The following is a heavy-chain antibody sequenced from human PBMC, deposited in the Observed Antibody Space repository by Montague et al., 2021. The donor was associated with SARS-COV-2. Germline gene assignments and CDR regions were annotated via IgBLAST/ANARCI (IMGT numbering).Heavy chain of an antibody. CDR3: AHRRPLYYYDSSLSTFDY. J-gene: IGHJ4*02. V-gene: IGHV2-5*02. CDR2: IYWDDDK. Sequence: PALVKPTQTLTLTCTFSGFSLSTSGVGVGWTRQPPGKALEWLALIYWDDDKRYSPSLKSRLTTTKDTSKNQVVLTMTNMGPVDTATYYCAHRRPLYYYDSSLSTFDYWGQGTLVTVSS. CDR1: GFSLSTSGVG. D-gene: IGHD3-22*01.